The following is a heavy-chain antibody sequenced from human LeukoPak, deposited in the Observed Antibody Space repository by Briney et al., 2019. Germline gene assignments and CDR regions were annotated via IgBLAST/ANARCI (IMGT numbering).Heavy chain of an antibody. CDR3: ARGVLGYCSGGSCYLDY. CDR2: ISYDGSNK. J-gene: IGHJ4*02. Sequence: GRSLRLSCAASGFTFSSFAMHWVRQAPGKGLEWVAVISYDGSNKYYADSVKGRFTISRDNSKNTLYLQMNSLRAEDTAVYYCARGVLGYCSGGSCYLDYWGQGTLVTVSS. V-gene: IGHV3-30-3*01. CDR1: GFTFSSFA. D-gene: IGHD2-15*01.